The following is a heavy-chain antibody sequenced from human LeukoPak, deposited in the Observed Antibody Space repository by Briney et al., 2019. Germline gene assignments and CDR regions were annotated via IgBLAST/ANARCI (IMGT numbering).Heavy chain of an antibody. J-gene: IGHJ4*02. CDR2: ISGSGGST. D-gene: IGHD3-10*01. V-gene: IGHV3-21*01. CDR1: GFTFSSFA. Sequence: GGSLRLSCAASGFTFSSFAMNWVRQAPGKGLEWVSGISGSGGSTYYADSVKGRFTISRDNAKNSLYLQMNSLRAEDTAVYFCARSITMFRGLTDYWGQGTLVTVSS. CDR3: ARSITMFRGLTDY.